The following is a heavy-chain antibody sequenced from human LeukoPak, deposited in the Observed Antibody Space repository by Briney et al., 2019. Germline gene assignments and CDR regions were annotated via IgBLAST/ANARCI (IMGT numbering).Heavy chain of an antibody. D-gene: IGHD3-10*01. Sequence: GRSLRLSCAASGFTFSSYGTHWVRQAPGKGLEWVAVISYDGSNKYYADSVKGRFTISRDNSKNTLYLQMNSLRAEDTAVYYCAKVGGSGSYYNFFDYWGQGTLVTVSS. CDR3: AKVGGSGSYYNFFDY. CDR1: GFTFSSYG. CDR2: ISYDGSNK. J-gene: IGHJ4*02. V-gene: IGHV3-30*18.